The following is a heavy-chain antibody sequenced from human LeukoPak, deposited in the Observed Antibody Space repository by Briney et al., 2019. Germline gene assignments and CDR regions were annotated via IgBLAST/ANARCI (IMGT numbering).Heavy chain of an antibody. D-gene: IGHD3-9*01. J-gene: IGHJ3*02. Sequence: GGSLRLSCAASGFTFSDYAMSWVRQAPGKGLEWVSGTNGGGVRPQYADSVKGRFTVSRDNSQDTLYLQMISLTAEDTALYYCAKHQGLFRYFDCAADAFDIRGQGTMVTVSS. V-gene: IGHV3-23*01. CDR2: TNGGGVRP. CDR1: GFTFSDYA. CDR3: AKHQGLFRYFDCAADAFDI.